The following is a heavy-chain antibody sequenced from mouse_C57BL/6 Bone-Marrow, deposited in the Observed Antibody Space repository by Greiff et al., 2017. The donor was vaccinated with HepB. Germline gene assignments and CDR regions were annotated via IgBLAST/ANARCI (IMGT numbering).Heavy chain of an antibody. CDR3: TTCGYGSSYEDFDV. CDR1: GFNIKDDY. V-gene: IGHV14-4*01. J-gene: IGHJ1*03. Sequence: EVQLQQSGAELVRPGASVKLSCTASGFNIKDDYMHWVKQRPEQGLEWIGWIDPENGDTEYASKFQGKATITADTSSNTAYLQLSSLTSEDTAVYYWTTCGYGSSYEDFDVWGTGTTVTGSS. D-gene: IGHD1-1*01. CDR2: IDPENGDT.